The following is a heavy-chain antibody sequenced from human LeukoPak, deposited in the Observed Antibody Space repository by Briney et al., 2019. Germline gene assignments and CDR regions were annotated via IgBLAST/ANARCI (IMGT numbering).Heavy chain of an antibody. Sequence: PGGSLRLSCAASDFTFNKDWMNWIRQPPGKGLEWIGEINHSGSTNYNPSLKSRVTISVDTSKNQFSLKLSSVTAADTAVYYCVRDYGDYDDYWGQGTLVTVSS. CDR2: INHSGST. V-gene: IGHV4-34*08. D-gene: IGHD4-17*01. J-gene: IGHJ4*02. CDR3: VRDYGDYDDY. CDR1: DFTFNKDW.